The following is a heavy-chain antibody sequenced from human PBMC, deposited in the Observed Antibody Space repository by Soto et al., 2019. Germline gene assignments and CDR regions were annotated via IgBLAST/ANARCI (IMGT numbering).Heavy chain of an antibody. CDR1: GGSVSSGSYY. V-gene: IGHV4-61*01. CDR2: IYYSGST. J-gene: IGHJ4*02. CDR3: ASGQWLVSGYFDY. Sequence: QVQLQESGPGLVKPSETLSLTCTVSGGSVSSGSYYWSWIRQPTGKGLEWIGYIYYSGSTNYNPSLKSRVTISVDTSKNQFSLKLSSVTAADTAVYYCASGQWLVSGYFDYWGQGTLVTVSS. D-gene: IGHD6-19*01.